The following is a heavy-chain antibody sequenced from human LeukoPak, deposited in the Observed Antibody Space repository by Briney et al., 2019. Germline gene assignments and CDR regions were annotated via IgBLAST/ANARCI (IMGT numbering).Heavy chain of an antibody. CDR1: GGTFSSYA. CDR3: ARGGTYYYGSGSAILNKYYYYYMDV. CDR2: IIPIFGTA. Sequence: APVKVSCKASGGTFSSYAISWVRQAPGQGLEWMGGIIPIFGTANYAQKFQGRVTITTDESTSTAYMELSSLRSEDTAVYYCARGGTYYYGSGSAILNKYYYYYMDVWGKGTTVTVSS. J-gene: IGHJ6*03. D-gene: IGHD3-10*01. V-gene: IGHV1-69*05.